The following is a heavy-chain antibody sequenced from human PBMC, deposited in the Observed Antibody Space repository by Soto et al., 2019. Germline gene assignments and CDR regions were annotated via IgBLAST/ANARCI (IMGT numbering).Heavy chain of an antibody. J-gene: IGHJ4*02. CDR3: ARDLIAAAGTARLSFDY. Sequence: PSQTLSLTCVISGDSVSSNSAAWNWIRQSPSRGLEWLGRTYYGSKWYNDYAVSVKSRITINPDTSKNQFSLQLNSVTPEDTAVYYYARDLIAAAGTARLSFDYWGQGTLVTVSS. V-gene: IGHV6-1*01. D-gene: IGHD6-13*01. CDR2: TYYGSKWYN. CDR1: GDSVSSNSAA.